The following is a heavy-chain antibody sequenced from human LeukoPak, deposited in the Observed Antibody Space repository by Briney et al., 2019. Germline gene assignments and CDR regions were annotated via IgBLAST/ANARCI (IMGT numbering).Heavy chain of an antibody. CDR2: IYYSGST. CDR3: ARLLVGATWGADY. V-gene: IGHV4-39*07. Sequence: SSETLSLTCTVSGGSISSTSYYWGWIRQPPGKGLEWIGYIYYSGSTYYNPSLKSRATISVDTSKNQFSLKLSSVTAADTAVYYCARLLVGATWGADYWGQGTLVTVTS. CDR1: GGSISSTSYY. D-gene: IGHD1-26*01. J-gene: IGHJ4*02.